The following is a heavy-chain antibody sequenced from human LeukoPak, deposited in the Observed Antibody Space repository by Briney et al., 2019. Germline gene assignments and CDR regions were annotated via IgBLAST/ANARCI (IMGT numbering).Heavy chain of an antibody. Sequence: PGGSLRLSCAACGFTFSHYSMHWVRQAPGKGPEYVSAISSNGGSTYYANSVKGRFTISRDNSKNKLYLQMGSLRAEDMAVYYCAREGDSGPTDYWGQGTLVTVSS. CDR3: AREGDSGPTDY. CDR1: GFTFSHYS. D-gene: IGHD2-21*02. V-gene: IGHV3-64*01. J-gene: IGHJ4*02. CDR2: ISSNGGST.